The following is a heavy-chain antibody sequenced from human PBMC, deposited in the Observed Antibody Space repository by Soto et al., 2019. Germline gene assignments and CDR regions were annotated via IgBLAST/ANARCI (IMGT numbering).Heavy chain of an antibody. J-gene: IGHJ4*02. D-gene: IGHD3-10*01. CDR3: ARYLDGSGSYYTDY. CDR1: GYTFTNYG. V-gene: IGHV1-18*01. Sequence: QVQLVQSGAEVKKPGASVKVSCKASGYTFTNYGISWVRQAPGQGLEWMGWISHWGKTNYAQKLQGRVTMNTDTSASTAFMELRSLRSDDTAMYFCARYLDGSGSYYTDYWGQGTLVTVSS. CDR2: ISHWGKT.